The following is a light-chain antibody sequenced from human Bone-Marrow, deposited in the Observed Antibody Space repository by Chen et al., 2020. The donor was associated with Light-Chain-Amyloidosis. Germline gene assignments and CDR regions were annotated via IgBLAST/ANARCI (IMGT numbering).Light chain of an antibody. J-gene: IGLJ2*01. CDR2: GDT. CDR3: PSYDSSLSGVV. V-gene: IGLV1-40*01. CDR1: SSNIGAGYD. Sequence: QSVLTQSPSVSGAPGQRVIISCSGSSSNIGAGYDVHWYQQIPGTAPKLLIYGDTNRPSGVPDRFSGFKSGTSAYLAIAGLQAEDEAHYFCPSYDSSLSGVVFGGGAKLTVL.